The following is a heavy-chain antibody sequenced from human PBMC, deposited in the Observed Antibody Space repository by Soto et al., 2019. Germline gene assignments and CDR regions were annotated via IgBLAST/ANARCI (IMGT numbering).Heavy chain of an antibody. V-gene: IGHV4-39*01. CDR1: GGSTNSRSDY. CDR3: ARQPRVPGYGERGLYFDY. Sequence: PSETLSLTCTVSGGSTNSRSDYWGWIRQPPGKGRAWIGSVYYSGSTHDNPSLQSRVTISVDTSRKQFSLNLFSVTAADTAVYFCARQPRVPGYGERGLYFDYWGQGTLVTVSS. D-gene: IGHD2-2*01. CDR2: VYYSGST. J-gene: IGHJ4*02.